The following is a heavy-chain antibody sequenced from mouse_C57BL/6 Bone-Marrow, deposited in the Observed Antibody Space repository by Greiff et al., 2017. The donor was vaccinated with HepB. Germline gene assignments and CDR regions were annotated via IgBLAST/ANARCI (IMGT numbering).Heavy chain of an antibody. CDR1: GYTFTDYY. CDR3: ASGYGKGGGYFDY. V-gene: IGHV1-26*01. D-gene: IGHD2-2*01. J-gene: IGHJ2*01. CDR2: INPNNGGT. Sequence: EVQLQQSGPELVKPGASVKISCKASGYTFTDYYMNWVKQSHGKSLEWIGDINPNNGGTSYNQKFKGKATLTVDKSSSTAYMELRSLTSEDSAVYYCASGYGKGGGYFDYWGQGTTLTVSS.